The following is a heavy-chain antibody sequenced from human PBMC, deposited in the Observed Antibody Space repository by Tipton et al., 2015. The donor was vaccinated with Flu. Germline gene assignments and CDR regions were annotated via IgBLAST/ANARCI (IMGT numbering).Heavy chain of an antibody. CDR3: ARSSVTYGSRLLDY. Sequence: TLSLTCTVSGGSGGSISSYFWNWIRQPPGKGLEWIGYIYYSGSTSYNPSLKSRVTISVDTSKNRFSLKLTSVTAADTAVYYCARSSVTYGSRLLDYWGQGTLVTVSS. CDR1: GGSGGSISSYF. CDR2: IYYSGST. J-gene: IGHJ4*02. V-gene: IGHV4-59*01. D-gene: IGHD3-10*01.